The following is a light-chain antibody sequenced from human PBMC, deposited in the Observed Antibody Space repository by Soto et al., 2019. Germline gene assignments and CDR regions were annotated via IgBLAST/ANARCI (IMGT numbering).Light chain of an antibody. CDR3: QQYGRSPPT. V-gene: IGKV3-20*01. CDR1: QSVSSSY. Sequence: EIVLTQSPCTLSLSPWERATLSCRASQSVSSSYLAWYQQKPGQAPRLLIYGASSRATGIPDRFSGSGSGTDFTLTISRLEPEDFAVYYCQQYGRSPPTFGQGIKVDIK. J-gene: IGKJ1*01. CDR2: GAS.